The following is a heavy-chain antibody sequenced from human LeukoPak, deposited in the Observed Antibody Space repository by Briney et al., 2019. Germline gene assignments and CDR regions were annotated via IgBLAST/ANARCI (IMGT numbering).Heavy chain of an antibody. Sequence: SETLSLTCTVSGGSISSYYWSWIRQPPGKGLEWIGYIYYSGSTNYNPSLKSRVTISVDTSKNQFSLKLSSVTAADTAVYYCARGRGYYYDSSGATHFDYWGQGTLVTVSS. D-gene: IGHD3-22*01. CDR3: ARGRGYYYDSSGATHFDY. CDR1: GGSISSYY. CDR2: IYYSGST. V-gene: IGHV4-59*01. J-gene: IGHJ4*02.